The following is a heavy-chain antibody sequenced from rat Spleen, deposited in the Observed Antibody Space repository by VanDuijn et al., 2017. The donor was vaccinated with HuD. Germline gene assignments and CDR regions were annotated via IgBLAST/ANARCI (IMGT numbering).Heavy chain of an antibody. J-gene: IGHJ2*01. D-gene: IGHD1-10*01. Sequence: EVQLVESGGGLVQPGGTLKLSCAASGITFSNYAMAWVRQAPTKGLEWVATINFDGSGTDYRDSVKGRFTISRDNAKSTPYLKMDSLRSEDTATYYCARRGYNNYFFDYWGQGVMVTVSA. CDR3: ARRGYNNYFFDY. CDR2: INFDGSGT. V-gene: IGHV5-29*01. CDR1: GITFSNYA.